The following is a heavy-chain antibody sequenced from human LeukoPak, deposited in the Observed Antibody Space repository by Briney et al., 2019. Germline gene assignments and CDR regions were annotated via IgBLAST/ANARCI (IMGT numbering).Heavy chain of an antibody. CDR1: GFTVSSNY. D-gene: IGHD1-26*01. J-gene: IGHJ4*02. Sequence: GGSLRLSYAASGFTVSSNYMNWVRQAPGKGLEWVSAIYSGGRTYYADSVKGRFTISRDNSKNTLYLQMNSLRVEDTAVYYCARDLYGMGYFDCWGQGSLVTVSS. V-gene: IGHV3-53*01. CDR3: ARDLYGMGYFDC. CDR2: IYSGGRT.